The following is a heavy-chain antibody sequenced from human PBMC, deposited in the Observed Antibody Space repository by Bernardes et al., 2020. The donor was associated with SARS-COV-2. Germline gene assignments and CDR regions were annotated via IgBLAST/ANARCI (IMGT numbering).Heavy chain of an antibody. CDR2: ISVSGAVT. CDR3: AKSVVGATTWGHFDY. V-gene: IGHV3-23*01. D-gene: IGHD1-26*01. Sequence: GGSLRLSCAASGFTFNNFAMAWVRQAPGKGLEWVSIISVSGAVTHYADPVKGRFTISRDNSENTVYLQMNSLRDEDTAVYYCAKSVVGATTWGHFDYWGQGTPVTVSS. J-gene: IGHJ4*02. CDR1: GFTFNNFA.